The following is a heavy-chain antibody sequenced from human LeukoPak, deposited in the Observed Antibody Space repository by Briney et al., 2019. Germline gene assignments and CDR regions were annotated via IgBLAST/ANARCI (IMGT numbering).Heavy chain of an antibody. D-gene: IGHD4-23*01. Sequence: GGSLRLSCEASGFNVSSNYMTWVRQAPGKGLEWVSLIYGDGTTDYADSVKGRFHISRHNSKNTLYLQMNSLRAEDTALYFCAKDLNNSPYWGQGTLVTVSS. V-gene: IGHV3-53*04. CDR1: GFNVSSNY. J-gene: IGHJ4*02. CDR3: AKDLNNSPY. CDR2: IYGDGTT.